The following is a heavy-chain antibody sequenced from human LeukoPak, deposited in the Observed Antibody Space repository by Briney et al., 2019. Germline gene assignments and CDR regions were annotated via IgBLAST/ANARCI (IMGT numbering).Heavy chain of an antibody. CDR3: ARGGAYGDFTGVY. J-gene: IGHJ4*02. V-gene: IGHV1-69*01. D-gene: IGHD4-17*01. CDR2: IIPIFGTA. CDR1: GGTFSSYA. Sequence: ASAKVSCKASGGTFSSYAISWVRQAPGQGLERMGGIIPIFGTANYAQKFQGRVTITADESTSTAYMELSSLRSEDTAVYYCARGGAYGDFTGVYWGQGTLVTVSS.